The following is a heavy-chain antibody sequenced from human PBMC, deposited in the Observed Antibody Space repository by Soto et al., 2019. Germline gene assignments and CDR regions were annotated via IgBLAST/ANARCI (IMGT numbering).Heavy chain of an antibody. CDR1: GYTFSTSG. Sequence: ASVKVSCKTSGYTFSTSGISWVRQAPGQGLEWVGWIRPDNGNRKSAQRLQGRVTLTTDTSASTAYMELRSLTSDDTAMYYCAREFEGCSGGSCYDTNYYGMDVWGQGTTVTVSS. CDR2: IRPDNGNR. D-gene: IGHD2-15*01. CDR3: AREFEGCSGGSCYDTNYYGMDV. J-gene: IGHJ6*02. V-gene: IGHV1-18*01.